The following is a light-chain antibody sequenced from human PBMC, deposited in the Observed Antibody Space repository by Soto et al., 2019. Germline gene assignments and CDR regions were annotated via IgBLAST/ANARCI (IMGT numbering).Light chain of an antibody. V-gene: IGLV2-14*01. CDR1: SSDVGGYNY. CDR2: EVS. J-gene: IGLJ1*01. Sequence: QSVLAQPASVSGSPGQSITISCTGTSSDVGGYNYVSWYQQHPGKAPKLMIYEVSNRPSGVSNRFSGSKSGNTASLTTSGLQAEDEADYYCASYTGSSSYVFGTGTKVTVL. CDR3: ASYTGSSSYV.